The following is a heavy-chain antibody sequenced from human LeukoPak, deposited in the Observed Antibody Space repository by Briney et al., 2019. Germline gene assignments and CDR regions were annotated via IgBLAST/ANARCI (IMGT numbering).Heavy chain of an antibody. CDR3: SRGKRDRGYEIGDPIYHH. D-gene: IGHD5-12*01. V-gene: IGHV4-4*07. CDR1: GGSISSYY. Sequence: SETLSLPCTVSGGSISSYYWSWLRQPAGKGLVWIGRIYTSGSTNYNPSLKRRVTMSVDTSKNQFSLKLSSVTAAGTAEFHCSRGKRDRGYEIGDPIYHHWAEATLVPLSS. J-gene: IGHJ5*02. CDR2: IYTSGST.